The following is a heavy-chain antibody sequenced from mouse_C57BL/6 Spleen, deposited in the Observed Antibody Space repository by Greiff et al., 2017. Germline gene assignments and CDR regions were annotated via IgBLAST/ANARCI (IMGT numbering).Heavy chain of an antibody. CDR1: GYTFTSYW. CDR2: LYPSDSET. Sequence: QVQLKQPGAELVRPGSSVKLSCKASGYTFTSYWMDWVKQRPGQGLEWIGNLYPSDSETHYNQKFKDKATLTVDKSSSTAYMQLSSLTSEDSAVYYCARKGYYYAMDYWGQGTSVTVSS. J-gene: IGHJ4*01. CDR3: ARKGYYYAMDY. V-gene: IGHV1-61*01.